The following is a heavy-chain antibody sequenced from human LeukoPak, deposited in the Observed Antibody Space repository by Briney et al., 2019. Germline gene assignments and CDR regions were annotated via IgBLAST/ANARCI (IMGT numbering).Heavy chain of an antibody. V-gene: IGHV1-69*06. D-gene: IGHD6-19*01. CDR3: ARDHSSGWLDY. CDR2: IIPIFGTA. CDR1: GGTFSSYA. Sequence: GASVTVSCKASGGTFSSYAISWVRQAPGQGREWMGGIIPIFGTANYAQKFQGRVTITADKSTSTAYMELSSLRSEDTAVYYCARDHSSGWLDYWGQGTLVTVSS. J-gene: IGHJ4*02.